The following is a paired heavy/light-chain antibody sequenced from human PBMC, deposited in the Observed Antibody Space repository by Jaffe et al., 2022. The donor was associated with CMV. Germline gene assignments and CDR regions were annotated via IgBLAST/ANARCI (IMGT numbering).Heavy chain of an antibody. CDR2: INHDGSTT. J-gene: IGHJ5*02. CDR1: GFTFTNYW. CDR3: ATLAPVLGVDYNWFDP. D-gene: IGHD3-3*01. V-gene: IGHV3-74*01. Sequence: EVQLVGSGGGLVQPGGSLRLSCTASGFTFTNYWMHWVRQAPGKGLEWVSRINHDGSTTTYADSVKGRFTISRDNAKNTLYLQMNSLRVDDTAVYYCATLAPVLGVDYNWFDPRGQGTLVTVSS.
Light chain of an antibody. CDR2: LGS. CDR3: MQGLQTPLT. V-gene: IGKV2-28*01. Sequence: DIVMTQSPLSLPVTPGEPASISCRSSQSLLHRNGNNYLDWYMQKPGQSPQLLIYLGSNRASGVPDRFSGSGSGTDFTLIISRVEAEDVGVYYCMQGLQTPLTFGGGTKVEIK. CDR1: QSLLHRNGNNY. J-gene: IGKJ4*01.